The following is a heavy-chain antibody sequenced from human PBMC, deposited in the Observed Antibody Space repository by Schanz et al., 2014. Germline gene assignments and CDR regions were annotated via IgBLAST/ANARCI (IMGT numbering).Heavy chain of an antibody. J-gene: IGHJ4*02. D-gene: IGHD6-19*01. CDR1: GFTFGDYA. CDR2: ISDRGDGT. V-gene: IGHV3-23*04. CDR3: VKTDAGWRFDY. Sequence: EVQLVESGGGLVQPGRSLRLSCMASGFTFGDYAMSWVRQAPGKGLEWVSGISDRGDGTNYGDSVRGRFTNSRDNSRNTVYLQMNNVGVDDTATYYCVKTDAGWRFDYWGQGTLVIVSS.